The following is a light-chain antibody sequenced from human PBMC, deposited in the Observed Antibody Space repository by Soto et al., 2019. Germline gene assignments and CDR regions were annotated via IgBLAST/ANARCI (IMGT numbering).Light chain of an antibody. CDR2: EDI. Sequence: QSALTQPASVSGSPGQSITISCTGSSSDVARYNLVSWYQQHPGKAPKLMIYEDIERPSGVSNRFSGSKSGNTASLTISGLQTEDEADYYCCSYAGGTSVVFGGGTKVTVL. J-gene: IGLJ2*01. CDR3: CSYAGGTSVV. V-gene: IGLV2-23*01. CDR1: SSDVARYNL.